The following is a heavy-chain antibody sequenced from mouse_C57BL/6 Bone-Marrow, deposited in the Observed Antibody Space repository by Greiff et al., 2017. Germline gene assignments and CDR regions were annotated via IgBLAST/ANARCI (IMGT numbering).Heavy chain of an antibody. CDR2: IWGGGST. J-gene: IGHJ3*01. D-gene: IGHD2-4*01. Sequence: VKLMESGPGLVAPSQSLSITCTVSGFSLTSYGVDWVRQPPGKGLEWLGVIWGGGSTNYNSALMSRLSISQDTYKSQVFLKMNSLQTADAAMDYWAKHERDDDGGFAYWGQGTLVTVSA. CDR1: GFSLTSYG. CDR3: AKHERDDDGGFAY. V-gene: IGHV2-9*01.